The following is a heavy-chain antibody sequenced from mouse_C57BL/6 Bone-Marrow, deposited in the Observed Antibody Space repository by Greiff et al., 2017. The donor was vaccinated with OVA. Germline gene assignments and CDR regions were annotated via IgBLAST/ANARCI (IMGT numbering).Heavy chain of an antibody. CDR1: GFTFSSYG. Sequence: DVKLVESGGDLVKPGGSLKLSCAASGFTFSSYGMSWVRQTPDKRLEWVATISSGGSYTYYPDSVKGRFTISRDNAKNTLYLQMSSLKSEDTAMYYCARSNAYWGQGTLVTVSA. CDR3: ARSNAY. J-gene: IGHJ3*01. CDR2: ISSGGSYT. V-gene: IGHV5-6*02.